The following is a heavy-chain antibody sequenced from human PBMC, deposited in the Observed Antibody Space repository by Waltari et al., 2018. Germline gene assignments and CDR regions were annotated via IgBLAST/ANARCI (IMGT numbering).Heavy chain of an antibody. CDR3: AGIRRGFWFFDL. CDR2: VSGDSGYI. CDR1: GMTLTTYS. D-gene: IGHD3-10*01. Sequence: EVQLVESGGGLVQPGGSVRLSCAASGMTLTTYSMNWVRQAPGKGLEWISYVSGDSGYIYYADSVRGRFTISRDNAQNSMYLQMNNLRADDTAVYYCAGIRRGFWFFDLWGRGTLVTVSS. V-gene: IGHV3-48*04. J-gene: IGHJ2*01.